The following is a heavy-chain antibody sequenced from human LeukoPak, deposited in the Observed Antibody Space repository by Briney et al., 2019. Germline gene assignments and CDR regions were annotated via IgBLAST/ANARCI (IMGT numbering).Heavy chain of an antibody. J-gene: IGHJ3*02. Sequence: GRSLRLSCAASGFTFDDYAMHWVRRAPGKGLEGVSGISWNSGSIGYADSVKGRFTISRDNAKNSLYLQMNSLRAEDTALYYCAKDMGDSGWFDAFDIWGQGTMVTVSS. D-gene: IGHD6-19*01. CDR1: GFTFDDYA. CDR3: AKDMGDSGWFDAFDI. V-gene: IGHV3-9*01. CDR2: ISWNSGSI.